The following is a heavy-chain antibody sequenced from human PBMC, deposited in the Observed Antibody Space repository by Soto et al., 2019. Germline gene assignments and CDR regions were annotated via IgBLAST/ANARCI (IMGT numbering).Heavy chain of an antibody. CDR3: AKDKIKQQLGPLQH. CDR1: GFTFSSYA. J-gene: IGHJ1*01. V-gene: IGHV3-23*01. CDR2: ISGSGGST. Sequence: GGSLRLSCAASGFTFSSYAMSWVRQAPGKGLEWVSAISGSGGSTYYADSVKGRFTISRDNSKNTLYLQMNSLRAEDTAVYYCAKDKIKQQLGPLQHWGQGTLVTVSS. D-gene: IGHD6-13*01.